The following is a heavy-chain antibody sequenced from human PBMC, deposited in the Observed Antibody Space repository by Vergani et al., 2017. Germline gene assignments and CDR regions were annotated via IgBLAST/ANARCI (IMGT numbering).Heavy chain of an antibody. CDR1: GGSFSGYY. D-gene: IGHD6-19*01. CDR3: ARATATRPAHSSGWQEFDY. V-gene: IGHV4-34*01. CDR2: INHSGST. Sequence: QVQLQQWGAGLLKPSETLSLTCAVYGGSFSGYYWRWIRQPPGKGPEWIGEINHSGSTNYNRSLKSRVTISVDTSKNQFSLKLSSVTAADTAVYYWARATATRPAHSSGWQEFDYWGQGTLVTVSS. J-gene: IGHJ4*02.